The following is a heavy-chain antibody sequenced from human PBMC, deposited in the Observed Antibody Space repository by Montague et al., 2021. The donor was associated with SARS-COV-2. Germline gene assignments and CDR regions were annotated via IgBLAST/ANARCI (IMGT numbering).Heavy chain of an antibody. D-gene: IGHD2-2*02. CDR2: IHHGGST. V-gene: IGHV4-34*01. CDR1: GGSFSTYS. J-gene: IGHJ6*03. CDR3: ARLGDGVVPSPILGAGPFYSYYYMDV. Sequence: SETLSLTCAVHGGSFSTYSWNWIRQPPGKGLEWIGEIHHGGSTNYNPSLKSRVTISADTSKNQFSLKLTSVAAADTAVYYCARLGDGVVPSPILGAGPFYSYYYMDVWGRGTPVTVSS.